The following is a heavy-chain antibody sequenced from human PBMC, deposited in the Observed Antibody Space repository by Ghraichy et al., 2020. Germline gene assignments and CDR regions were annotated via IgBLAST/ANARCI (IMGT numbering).Heavy chain of an antibody. CDR1: GFTFSSYA. D-gene: IGHD3-22*01. V-gene: IGHV3-23*01. Sequence: GGSLRLSCAASGFTFSSYAMSWVRQAPGKGLEWVSAISGSGGSTYYADSVKGRFTISRDNSKNTLYLQMNSLRAEDTAVYYCAKGGDDSSGYHYYYYGMDVWGQGTTVTVSS. J-gene: IGHJ6*02. CDR2: ISGSGGST. CDR3: AKGGDDSSGYHYYYYGMDV.